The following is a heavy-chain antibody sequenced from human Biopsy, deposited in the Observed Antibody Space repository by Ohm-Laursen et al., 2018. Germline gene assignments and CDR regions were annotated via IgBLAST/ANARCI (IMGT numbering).Heavy chain of an antibody. V-gene: IGHV4-61*01. CDR1: GGSISSGFYY. CDR2: VYYSGTT. J-gene: IGHJ6*02. D-gene: IGHD2/OR15-2a*01. CDR3: ARATNSTGWLYYYFYGMDV. Sequence: SETLSLTCTVSGGSISSGFYYWSWIRQPPGKGLEWIGHVYYSGTTNYNPSLKSRVTISVDTSKNQFSLRLNSVTAADTAVYYCARATNSTGWLYYYFYGMDVWGQGTLVTVSS.